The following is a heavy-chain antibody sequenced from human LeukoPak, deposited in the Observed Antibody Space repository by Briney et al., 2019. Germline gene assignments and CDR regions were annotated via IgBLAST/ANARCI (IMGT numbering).Heavy chain of an antibody. CDR3: ARVRDGFGEYYYYYYMDV. CDR1: EFTFRSYD. Sequence: GGSLRLSCVASEFTFRSYDMHWVRQAPGKGLEWVAVISYDGSNKDYADSVKGRFTIFRDNSKNTLYLQMNSLRAEDTAVYYCARVRDGFGEYYYYYYMDVWGKGTTVTISS. CDR2: ISYDGSNK. D-gene: IGHD3-10*01. J-gene: IGHJ6*03. V-gene: IGHV3-30*03.